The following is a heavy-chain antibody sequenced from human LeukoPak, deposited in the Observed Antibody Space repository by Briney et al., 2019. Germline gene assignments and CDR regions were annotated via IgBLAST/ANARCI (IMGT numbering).Heavy chain of an antibody. CDR1: GYTFTGYY. D-gene: IGHD3-3*01. Sequence: GASVKVSCKASGYTFTGYYMHWVRQAPGQGLEWMGRINPNSGGTNYAQKFQGRVTMTRDTSISTAYMELSRLRSDDTAVYYCARADDYDFYNWFDPWGQGTLVTVSS. CDR2: INPNSGGT. J-gene: IGHJ5*02. V-gene: IGHV1-2*06. CDR3: ARADDYDFYNWFDP.